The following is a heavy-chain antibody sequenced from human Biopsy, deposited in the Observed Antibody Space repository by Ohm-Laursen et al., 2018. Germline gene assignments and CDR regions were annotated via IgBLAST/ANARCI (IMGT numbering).Heavy chain of an antibody. CDR1: GFTFSGFS. CDR2: ISASGNHI. CDR3: ARDGEAKYCKHGVCPSDF. J-gene: IGHJ4*02. D-gene: IGHD2-8*01. V-gene: IGHV3-21*06. Sequence: SLRLSCTASGFTFSGFSMNWVRQAPGKGLAWVSSISASGNHIYYTDSVKGRFTVSRDNGKNSVYLQMNSLRVEDTAVYYCARDGEAKYCKHGVCPSDFWGQGTLVTVPS.